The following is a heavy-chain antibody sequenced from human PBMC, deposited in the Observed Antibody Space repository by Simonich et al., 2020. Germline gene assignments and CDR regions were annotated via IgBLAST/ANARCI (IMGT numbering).Heavy chain of an antibody. J-gene: IGHJ4*02. D-gene: IGHD6-13*01. Sequence: QVQLQESGPGLVKPSETLSLTCAVSGYSISSGYYWGWIRQPPGKGLGWIGSIYHSGSTDYNPSLKSRVTISVDTSKNQFSLKLSSVTAADTAVYYCARATRIAAAGYFDYWGQGTLVTVSS. CDR3: ARATRIAAAGYFDY. V-gene: IGHV4-38-2*01. CDR1: GYSISSGYY. CDR2: IYHSGST.